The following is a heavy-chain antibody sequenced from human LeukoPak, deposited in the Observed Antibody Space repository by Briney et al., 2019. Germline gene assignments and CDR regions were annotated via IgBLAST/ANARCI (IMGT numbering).Heavy chain of an antibody. V-gene: IGHV4-59*01. Sequence: SETLSLTCTVSGGSISSYYWSWMPQPPGKGREGVGYIYYSGSTNYNPSLKSRVTISVDTSKNHFSLKLSSVTAADTAVYYCARVNGYYYDSAHFDYWGQGTLVTVSS. CDR2: IYYSGST. J-gene: IGHJ4*02. CDR1: GGSISSYY. D-gene: IGHD3-22*01. CDR3: ARVNGYYYDSAHFDY.